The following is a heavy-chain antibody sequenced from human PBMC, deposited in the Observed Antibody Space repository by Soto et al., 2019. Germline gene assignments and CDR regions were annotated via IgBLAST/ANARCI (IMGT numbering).Heavy chain of an antibody. CDR2: ISWNSGSI. V-gene: IGHV3-9*01. D-gene: IGHD6-6*01. CDR1: GFTFDDYA. J-gene: IGHJ6*03. CDR3: AKTGSSPRTHYYYYMDV. Sequence: EVQLVESGGGLVQPGRSLRLSCAASGFTFDDYAMHWVRQAPGKGLEWVSGISWNSGSIGYADSVKGRFTISRDNAKHSLYLQMNSLRAEDTALYYCAKTGSSPRTHYYYYMDVWGKGTTVTVSS.